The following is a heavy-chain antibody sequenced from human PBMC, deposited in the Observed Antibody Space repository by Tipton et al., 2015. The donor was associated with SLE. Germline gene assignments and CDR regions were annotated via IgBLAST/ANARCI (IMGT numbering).Heavy chain of an antibody. Sequence: TLSLTCTVSGDSISSGGYYWSWIRQPAGKELEWIGRIYTTGTTNYNPSLKSRVTMSVDMSKDQFSLTLSSVTAADTAVYYCARENHGSIFDLWGQGTLVTVSS. CDR3: ARENHGSIFDL. V-gene: IGHV4-61*02. J-gene: IGHJ4*02. CDR2: IYTTGTT. D-gene: IGHD4-23*01. CDR1: GDSISSGGYY.